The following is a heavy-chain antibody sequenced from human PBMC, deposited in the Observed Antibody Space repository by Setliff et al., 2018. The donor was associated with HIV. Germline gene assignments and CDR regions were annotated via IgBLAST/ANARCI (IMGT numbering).Heavy chain of an antibody. CDR2: IGTVGDT. CDR3: ARSVIGYYYGMDV. Sequence: GGSLRLSCAACGFTFSTYDMHWVRQATGKGLEWVSDIGTVGDTYYPGSVKGQFTISRENAKNSLYLQMNSLRAGDTAVYYCARSVIGYYYGMDVWGQGTLVTVSS. J-gene: IGHJ6*02. CDR1: GFTFSTYD. V-gene: IGHV3-13*03. D-gene: IGHD3-10*01.